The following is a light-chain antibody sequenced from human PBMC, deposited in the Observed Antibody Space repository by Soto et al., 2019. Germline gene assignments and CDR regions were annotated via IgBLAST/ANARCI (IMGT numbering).Light chain of an antibody. CDR2: NVY. CDR1: SSDVGAYNF. Sequence: QSVLTQPASVSGSPGQSITISCTGTSSDVGAYNFVSWHQQHPGKAPKLMIYNVYDRPSGISYRFSDSKSGNTASLTISGLQGEDEADYYCSAYTVSRTYVFGTGTKVT. J-gene: IGLJ1*01. V-gene: IGLV2-14*03. CDR3: SAYTVSRTYV.